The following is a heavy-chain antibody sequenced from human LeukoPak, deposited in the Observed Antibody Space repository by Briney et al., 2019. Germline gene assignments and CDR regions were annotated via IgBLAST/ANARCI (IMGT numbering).Heavy chain of an antibody. V-gene: IGHV4-59*11. CDR1: GGSISSHY. Sequence: SETLSLACTVSGGSISSHYWSWIRQPPEKGLEWIGYIYYSGSTNYNPSLKSRVTISVDTSKNQFSLKLSSVTAADTAVYYCARSQNWNYVAGAFDIWGQGTMVTVSS. CDR2: IYYSGST. CDR3: ARSQNWNYVAGAFDI. D-gene: IGHD1-7*01. J-gene: IGHJ3*02.